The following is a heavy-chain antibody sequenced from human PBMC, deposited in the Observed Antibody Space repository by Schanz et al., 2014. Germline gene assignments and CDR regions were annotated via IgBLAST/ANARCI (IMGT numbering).Heavy chain of an antibody. J-gene: IGHJ4*02. Sequence: VKLVESGGGAVRPGGSLRLSCAASGFTLSSYWMHWVRQVPGKGLEWVAFIWYDGSNKYYADSVKGRFTISRDNAKNSMYLHMKSLRGEDTAVYYCAKDPSHGDYDYYFDYWGQGTLVTVSS. CDR1: GFTLSSYW. CDR3: AKDPSHGDYDYYFDY. CDR2: IWYDGSNK. V-gene: IGHV3-33*03. D-gene: IGHD3-22*01.